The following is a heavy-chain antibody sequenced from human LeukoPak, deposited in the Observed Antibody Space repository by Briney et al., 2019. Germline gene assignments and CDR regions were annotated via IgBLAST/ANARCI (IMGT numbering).Heavy chain of an antibody. J-gene: IGHJ4*02. Sequence: PGGSPRLSCAASGFTFSNAWMSWVRQAPGKGLEWVGRIKSKTDGGTTDYAAPVKGRFTISRDDSKNTLYLQMNSLKTEDTAVYYCTTDDMRGQQLVPSFDYWGQGTLVTVSS. D-gene: IGHD6-13*01. V-gene: IGHV3-15*01. CDR1: GFTFSNAW. CDR3: TTDDMRGQQLVPSFDY. CDR2: IKSKTDGGTT.